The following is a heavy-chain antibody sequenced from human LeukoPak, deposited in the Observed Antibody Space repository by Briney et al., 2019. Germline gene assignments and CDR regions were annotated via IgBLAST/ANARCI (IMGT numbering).Heavy chain of an antibody. V-gene: IGHV4-34*01. CDR3: ARGRALYGVVVIGASYFDY. CDR1: GGSFSGYY. Sequence: SETLSLTCAVYGGSFSGYYWSWIRQPPGKGREWIGETNHSGSTNYNPSLKRRVTISVDTSKNQFSLKLSSVTAADPAVYYCARGRALYGVVVIGASYFDYWGQGTLVTVSS. CDR2: TNHSGST. D-gene: IGHD3-22*01. J-gene: IGHJ4*02.